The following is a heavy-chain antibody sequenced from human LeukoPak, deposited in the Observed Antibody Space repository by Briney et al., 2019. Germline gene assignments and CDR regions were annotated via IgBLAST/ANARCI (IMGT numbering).Heavy chain of an antibody. D-gene: IGHD3-22*01. Sequence: PGGSLRLSCAASGFTFSSYSMNWVRKAPGKGLEWVSSISSSSSYIYYADSVKGRFTISRDNAKNSLYLQMNSLRAEDTAVYYCARDTHPFYYYDSSGYSFDYWGQGTLVTVSS. CDR3: ARDTHPFYYYDSSGYSFDY. J-gene: IGHJ4*02. V-gene: IGHV3-21*01. CDR2: ISSSSSYI. CDR1: GFTFSSYS.